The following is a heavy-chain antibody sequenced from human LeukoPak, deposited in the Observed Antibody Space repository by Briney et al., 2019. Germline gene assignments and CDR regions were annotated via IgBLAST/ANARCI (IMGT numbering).Heavy chain of an antibody. V-gene: IGHV3-30*18. J-gene: IGHJ6*02. Sequence: GGSLRLSCAASGFTFNSYGMHWVRQAPGKGLEWVAVISYDGSNKYYADSVKGRFTISRDNSKNTLYLQMNSLRAEDTAVYYCAKGLRVGAANYYGMDVWGQGTTVTVSS. D-gene: IGHD2-15*01. CDR2: ISYDGSNK. CDR1: GFTFNSYG. CDR3: AKGLRVGAANYYGMDV.